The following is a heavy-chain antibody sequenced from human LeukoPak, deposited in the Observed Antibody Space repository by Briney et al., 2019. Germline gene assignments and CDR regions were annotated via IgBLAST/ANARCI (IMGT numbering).Heavy chain of an antibody. V-gene: IGHV6-1*01. CDR3: ARVETGQWYFDL. Sequence: SQTLSLTCGISGDSVSSNSAAWNWIRQSPSRGLEWLGRTYYRSKWYNNYAVSVKSRITINPDSSKNQVSLQLNSVTPEDTAMYYCARVETGQWYFDLWGRGTLVTVSS. J-gene: IGHJ2*01. D-gene: IGHD1-14*01. CDR2: TYYRSKWYN. CDR1: GDSVSSNSAA.